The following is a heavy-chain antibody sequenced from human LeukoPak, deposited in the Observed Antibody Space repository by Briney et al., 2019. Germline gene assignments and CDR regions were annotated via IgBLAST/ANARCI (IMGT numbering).Heavy chain of an antibody. CDR3: ARDSFLGYYYDSSGYRGY. CDR1: GFTFSSYS. J-gene: IGHJ4*02. D-gene: IGHD3-22*01. Sequence: GGSLRLSCAASGFTFSSYSMNWVRQAPGKGLEWVSSISSSSSYIYYADSVKGRFTISRDNAKNSLYLQMDSLRAEDTAVYYCARDSFLGYYYDSSGYRGYWGQGTLVTVSS. CDR2: ISSSSSYI. V-gene: IGHV3-21*01.